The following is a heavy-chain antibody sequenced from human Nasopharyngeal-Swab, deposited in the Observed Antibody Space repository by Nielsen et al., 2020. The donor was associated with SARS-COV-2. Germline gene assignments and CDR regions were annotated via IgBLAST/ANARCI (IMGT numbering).Heavy chain of an antibody. Sequence: ASLKISCAASGFTSSTYWMSWVRQAPGKGLEWVANIKQDGSEKYYVDSVKGRFTISRDNAKNSLYLQMNSLRAEDTAVYYCARSTWSAYLYYFDYWGQGTLFTVSS. D-gene: IGHD3-3*01. CDR3: ARSTWSAYLYYFDY. J-gene: IGHJ4*02. CDR1: GFTSSTYW. V-gene: IGHV3-7*01. CDR2: IKQDGSEK.